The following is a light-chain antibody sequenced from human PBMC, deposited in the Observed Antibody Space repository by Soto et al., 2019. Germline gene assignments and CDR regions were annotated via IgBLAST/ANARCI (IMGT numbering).Light chain of an antibody. Sequence: DVQMTQSPSSLSASVGDKVTITCRASQSISTWLAWYQQKPGKAPKLLIFDASSLESGVPSRFSGSGSGTEFTLTFNSLQPDDFATYYCRQYESYPWTFGQGTKVDIK. V-gene: IGKV1-5*01. CDR2: DAS. CDR3: RQYESYPWT. J-gene: IGKJ1*01. CDR1: QSISTW.